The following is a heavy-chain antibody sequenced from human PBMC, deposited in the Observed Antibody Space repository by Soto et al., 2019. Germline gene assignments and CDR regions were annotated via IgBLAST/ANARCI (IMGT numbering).Heavy chain of an antibody. CDR3: AHKGPEDWPLDY. CDR2: IYWDDSK. Sequence: QSTLKESGPTLVRPTQTLTLTCALSGFSLSTSGVGVGWIRQPPGKALEWLAVIYWDDSKHYSPSLRSRLTITKDTSKNQVVLTMTNMDPMDTGTYYCAHKGPEDWPLDYWGQGTLVTVSS. V-gene: IGHV2-5*02. J-gene: IGHJ4*02. D-gene: IGHD3-9*01. CDR1: GFSLSTSGVG.